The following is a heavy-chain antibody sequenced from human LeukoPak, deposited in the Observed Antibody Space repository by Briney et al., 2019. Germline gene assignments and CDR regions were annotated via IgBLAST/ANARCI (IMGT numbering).Heavy chain of an antibody. CDR3: ATEVGGFDY. D-gene: IGHD3-16*01. V-gene: IGHV4-59*01. Sequence: SGTLSLTCTVSGGSISSYYWSWIRQPPGKGLEWIGYIYYSGSTNYNPSLKSRVTISVDTSKNQFSLKLSSVTAADTAVYYCATEVGGFDYWGQGTLVTVSS. J-gene: IGHJ4*02. CDR1: GGSISSYY. CDR2: IYYSGST.